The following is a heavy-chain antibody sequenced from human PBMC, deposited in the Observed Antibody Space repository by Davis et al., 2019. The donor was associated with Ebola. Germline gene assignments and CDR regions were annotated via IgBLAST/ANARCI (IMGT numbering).Heavy chain of an antibody. Sequence: PGGSLRLSCTVSGASMTSYYWSWIRQPPGKGLEWIGYIAYTGNTIYNPTLKSRVTISGDTSKKQFFLRLSSVTAADSAVYYCARGGLVPAALYLWGQGAMVTVSS. D-gene: IGHD2-2*01. CDR2: IAYTGNT. J-gene: IGHJ3*01. V-gene: IGHV4-59*01. CDR1: GASMTSYY. CDR3: ARGGLVPAALYL.